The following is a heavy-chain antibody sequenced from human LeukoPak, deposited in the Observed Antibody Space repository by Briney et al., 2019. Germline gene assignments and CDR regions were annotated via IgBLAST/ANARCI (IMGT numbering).Heavy chain of an antibody. D-gene: IGHD3-10*01. Sequence: SETLSLTCAVYGGSLSGYYWSWIRQPPGKGLEWIGEINHSGSINYNSSLKSRVTISVDTSKNQFSLKLSSVTAADTAVYYCARRMGRRFGERYYYYHYMDVWGKGTTVTISS. CDR1: GGSLSGYY. CDR3: ARRMGRRFGERYYYYHYMDV. CDR2: INHSGSI. J-gene: IGHJ6*03. V-gene: IGHV4-34*01.